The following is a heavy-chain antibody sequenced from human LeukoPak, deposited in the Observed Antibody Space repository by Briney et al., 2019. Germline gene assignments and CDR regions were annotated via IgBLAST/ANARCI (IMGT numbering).Heavy chain of an antibody. CDR3: ARGPLAAPPYYYYYYMDV. V-gene: IGHV1-8*01. CDR2: MNPNSGNT. D-gene: IGHD6-6*01. J-gene: IGHJ6*03. Sequence: ASVKVSCKASGYTFTRYDINWVRQATGQGLEWMGWMNPNSGNTGYAQKFQGRVTMTRNTSISTAYMELSSLRSEDTAVYYCARGPLAAPPYYYYYYMDVWGKGTTVTVSS. CDR1: GYTFTRYD.